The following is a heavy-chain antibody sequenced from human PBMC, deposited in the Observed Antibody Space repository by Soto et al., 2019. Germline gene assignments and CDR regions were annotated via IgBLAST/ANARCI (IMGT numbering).Heavy chain of an antibody. V-gene: IGHV1-18*01. J-gene: IGHJ6*02. CDR3: VMVDNYVTPTPQDV. D-gene: IGHD3-16*01. CDR1: GYIFVNYG. Sequence: QVQLVQSGDEVKKPGASVKVSCKASGYIFVNYGIAWVRQAPGQGLEWMGWISPYTGNTHSASKVQGRLPMTTDTSTSTVYMDLGTLTSDDTAVYYCVMVDNYVTPTPQDVWGQGTTVTVSS. CDR2: ISPYTGNT.